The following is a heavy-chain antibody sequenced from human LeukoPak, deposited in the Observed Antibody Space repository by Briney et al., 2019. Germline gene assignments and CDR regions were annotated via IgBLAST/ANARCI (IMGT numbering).Heavy chain of an antibody. CDR1: GGSISSYY. D-gene: IGHD6-19*01. V-gene: IGHV4-59*01. CDR2: IYYSGST. Sequence: SETLSLTCTVSGGSISSYYWSWIRQPPGKGLEWIGYIYYSGSTNYNPSLKSRVTISVDTSKNQFSLKLSSVTAADTAVYYCARGSSGWHAAVDCWGQGTLVTVSS. CDR3: ARGSSGWHAAVDC. J-gene: IGHJ4*02.